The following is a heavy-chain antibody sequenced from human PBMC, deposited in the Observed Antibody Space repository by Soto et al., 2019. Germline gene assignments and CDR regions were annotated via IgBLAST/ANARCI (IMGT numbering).Heavy chain of an antibody. CDR1: GFTCSDYY. CDR3: ARDVDADFRTDFDY. V-gene: IGHV3-11*01. J-gene: IGHJ4*02. Sequence: QVQLVESGGELVMPGGSLRLSCAASGFTCSDYYIHWIRRVPGKGLEWISYISGNGEVIQNAASARGRFTISRDNAENSVYLEMESLRDEVTALYYCARDVDADFRTDFDYWGRGTLVTVSS. D-gene: IGHD4-17*01. CDR2: ISGNGEVI.